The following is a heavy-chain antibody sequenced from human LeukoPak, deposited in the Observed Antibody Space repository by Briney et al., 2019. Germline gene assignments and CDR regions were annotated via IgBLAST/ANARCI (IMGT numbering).Heavy chain of an antibody. CDR1: GFTFSSYA. Sequence: GGSLRLSCAASGFTFSSYAMSWVRQAPGKGLEWVSDISSSGGGTYYADSVKGRFTISRDNSTNTLYLQMNSLRAEDTAVYYCAKLRGDYYDSSGYYLDAFDIWGQGTMVTVSS. CDR2: ISSSGGGT. V-gene: IGHV3-23*01. D-gene: IGHD3-22*01. J-gene: IGHJ3*02. CDR3: AKLRGDYYDSSGYYLDAFDI.